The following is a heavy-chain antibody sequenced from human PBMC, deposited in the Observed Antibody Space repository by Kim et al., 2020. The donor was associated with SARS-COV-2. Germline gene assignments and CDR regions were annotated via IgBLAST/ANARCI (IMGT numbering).Heavy chain of an antibody. V-gene: IGHV4-31*03. CDR3: AGGGSSVYNWFDP. D-gene: IGHD6-13*01. CDR1: GGSINSGAYY. J-gene: IGHJ5*02. CDR2: IHYSGST. Sequence: SETLSFTCTVSGGSINSGAYYWNWIRQHPGKGLEWIGYIHYSGSTYYNPSLKSRVTISLGTSKNQFSLKLSSVTDADTAVYYCAGGGSSVYNWFDPWGQGTLVTVSS.